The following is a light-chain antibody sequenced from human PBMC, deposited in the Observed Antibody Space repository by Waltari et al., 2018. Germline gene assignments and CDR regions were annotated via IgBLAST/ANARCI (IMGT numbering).Light chain of an antibody. CDR3: AAWDDSLNGVV. J-gene: IGLJ2*01. V-gene: IGLV1-44*01. CDR2: SNN. Sequence: QSVLTQPPSASGTPGQRVTIPCSGSSSNIGSNTVNWYQQLPGTAPKLLIYSNNQRPSGVPXRXSGSKSGTSASLAISGLQSEDEADYYCAAWDDSLNGVVFGGGTKLTVL. CDR1: SSNIGSNT.